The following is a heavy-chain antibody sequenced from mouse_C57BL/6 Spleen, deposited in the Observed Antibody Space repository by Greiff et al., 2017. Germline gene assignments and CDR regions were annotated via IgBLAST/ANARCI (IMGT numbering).Heavy chain of an antibody. J-gene: IGHJ3*01. V-gene: IGHV1-82*01. CDR2: IYPGDGDT. D-gene: IGHD2-3*01. CDR1: GYAFSSSW. CDR3: ARIYDGYYGAY. Sequence: QVQLQQSGPELVKPGASVKISCKASGYAFSSSWMNWVKQRPGTGLEWIGRIYPGDGDTNYNGKFKGKATLTADKASSTAYMQLSSLTSEDSAVYFCARIYDGYYGAYWGQGTLVTVSA.